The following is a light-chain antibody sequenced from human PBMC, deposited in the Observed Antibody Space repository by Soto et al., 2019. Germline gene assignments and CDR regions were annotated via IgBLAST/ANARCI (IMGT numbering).Light chain of an antibody. CDR3: QQYHNWPPQYT. J-gene: IGKJ2*01. CDR1: QTISSN. Sequence: EIVMTQSPATLSVSPGERVTLSCRASQTISSNLAWYQQKPGQAPILLIHGASTRASGVPDRFSGSGSGTAFPLPISSLQSEDFAVYYCQQYHNWPPQYTFGQGTKLQIK. CDR2: GAS. V-gene: IGKV3-15*01.